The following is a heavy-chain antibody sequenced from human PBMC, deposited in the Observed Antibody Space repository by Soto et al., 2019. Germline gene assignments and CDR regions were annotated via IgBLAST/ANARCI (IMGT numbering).Heavy chain of an antibody. D-gene: IGHD5-18*01. CDR3: ARGGTIQLWPPGWFDP. Sequence: QVQLVQSGAEVKKPGASVKVSCKASGYTFTSYDINWVRQATGQGLEWMGWMNPNSGNTGYAQKFQGRVTMTRNTSLRTAYMELSSLRSEDTAVEYWARGGTIQLWPPGWFDPWGQGTLVTVSS. CDR1: GYTFTSYD. J-gene: IGHJ5*02. CDR2: MNPNSGNT. V-gene: IGHV1-8*01.